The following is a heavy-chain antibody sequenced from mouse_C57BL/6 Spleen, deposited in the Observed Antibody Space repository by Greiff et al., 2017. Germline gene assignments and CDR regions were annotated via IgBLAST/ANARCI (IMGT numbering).Heavy chain of an antibody. J-gene: IGHJ3*01. CDR2: IYPGGGYT. CDR1: GYTFTNYW. CDR3: ARDGHYSSFAY. V-gene: IGHV1-63*01. Sequence: LVESGAELVRPGTSVKMSCKASGYTFTNYWIGWAKQRPGHGLEWIGDIYPGGGYTNYNEKFKGKATLTADKSSSTAYMQFSSLTSEDSAIYYCARDGHYSSFAYWGQGTLVTVSA. D-gene: IGHD2-5*01.